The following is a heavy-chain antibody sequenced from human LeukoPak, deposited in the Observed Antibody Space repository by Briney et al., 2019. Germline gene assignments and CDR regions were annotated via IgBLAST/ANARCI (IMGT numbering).Heavy chain of an antibody. CDR1: GYSFTSYW. D-gene: IGHD2-15*01. J-gene: IGHJ6*03. CDR2: IYPGDSGT. CDR3: ARAVRCSGGSCDPDYYYYMDV. V-gene: IGHV5-51*01. Sequence: GESLKISCKGSGYSFTSYWIGWVRQMPGKGLEWMGIIYPGDSGTRYSPSFQGQVTISADKSISTAYLQWSSLKASDTAMYYCARAVRCSGGSCDPDYYYYMDVWGKGTTVTVSS.